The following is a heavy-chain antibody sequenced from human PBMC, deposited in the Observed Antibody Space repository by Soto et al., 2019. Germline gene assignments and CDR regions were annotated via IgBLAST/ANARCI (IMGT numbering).Heavy chain of an antibody. D-gene: IGHD6-13*01. CDR2: IYHSGST. J-gene: IGHJ6*02. Sequence: QVQLQESGPGLVKPSGTLSLTCAVSGGSISSSNWWSWVRQPPGKGLEWIGEIYHSGSTNYNPSLKSRVTISVDKSKHQFSLKLSSVTAADTAVYYCARDRRIAAAGRSYYYYGLDVWGQGTTVTVSS. V-gene: IGHV4-4*02. CDR3: ARDRRIAAAGRSYYYYGLDV. CDR1: GGSISSSNW.